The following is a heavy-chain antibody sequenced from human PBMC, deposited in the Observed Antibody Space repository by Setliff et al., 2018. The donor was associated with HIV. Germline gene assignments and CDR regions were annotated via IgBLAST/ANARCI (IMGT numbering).Heavy chain of an antibody. CDR1: GYAFTSHV. CDR2: INTGNDNT. J-gene: IGHJ4*01. D-gene: IGHD3-16*01. V-gene: IGHV1-3*04. Sequence: ASVKVSCKASGYAFTSHVLHWVRQAPGQGLEWMGWINTGNDNTQYSQRFQGRVRFSKDTSATTAAMELSNLASEDTAVYYCARRRGGYFDYWGHGTLVTVSS. CDR3: ARRRGGYFDY.